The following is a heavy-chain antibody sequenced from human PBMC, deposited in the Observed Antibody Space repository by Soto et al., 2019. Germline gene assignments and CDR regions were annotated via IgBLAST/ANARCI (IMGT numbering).Heavy chain of an antibody. D-gene: IGHD3-10*01. J-gene: IGHJ4*02. CDR2: VSYDGRNT. CDR1: GFTFSSYG. Sequence: QVQLVESGGGVVQPGRSLRLSCAASGFTFSSYGILWVRQAPGKGLEWVALVSYDGRNTYYADYVKGRFSISRDNFQNMLYLQRNSRRTEDTAGYYCVKCADHASGSYYTLDNWGQGSLVTVSS. CDR3: VKCADHASGSYYTLDN. V-gene: IGHV3-30*18.